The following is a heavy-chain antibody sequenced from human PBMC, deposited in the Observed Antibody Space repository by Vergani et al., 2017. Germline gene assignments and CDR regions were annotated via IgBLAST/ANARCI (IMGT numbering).Heavy chain of an antibody. Sequence: QVQLVQSGAEVKKPGASVKVSCKASGYTFTSYDINWVRQATGQGLEWMGWMNPNSGNTGYAQKFQGRVTMTRNTSISTAYMELSSLRSEDTAVYYCARVRSTSCYTEYVSFLSTCLYYYYYMDVWGKGTTVTVSS. CDR1: GYTFTSYD. CDR2: MNPNSGNT. CDR3: ARVRSTSCYTEYVSFLSTCLYYYYYMDV. D-gene: IGHD2-2*02. J-gene: IGHJ6*03. V-gene: IGHV1-8*01.